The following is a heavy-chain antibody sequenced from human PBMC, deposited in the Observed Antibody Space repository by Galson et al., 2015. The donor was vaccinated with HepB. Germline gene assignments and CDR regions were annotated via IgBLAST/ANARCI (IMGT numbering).Heavy chain of an antibody. D-gene: IGHD2-15*01. V-gene: IGHV1-69*13. J-gene: IGHJ6*02. CDR3: ARDDCSGGSCYVYYYYGMDV. Sequence: SVKVSCKASGVTFSSYAISWVRQAPGQGLEWMGGIIPIFGTANYAQKFQGRVTITADESTSTAYMELSSLRSEDTAVYYCARDDCSGGSCYVYYYYGMDVWGQGTTVTVSS. CDR1: GVTFSSYA. CDR2: IIPIFGTA.